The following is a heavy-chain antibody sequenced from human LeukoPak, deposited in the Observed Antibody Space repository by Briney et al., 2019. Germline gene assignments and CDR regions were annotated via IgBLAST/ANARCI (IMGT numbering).Heavy chain of an antibody. D-gene: IGHD2-2*01. Sequence: GGSLRLSCAASGFSFSNYWIYWVRQAPVEGLVWVSRINGDGTITTYADSVRGRFAISRDNAKNTLDLQMNSLRPEDTAVYYCVVPWGFWGRGTLVTVSS. CDR1: GFSFSNYW. J-gene: IGHJ4*02. V-gene: IGHV3-74*01. CDR3: VVPWGF. CDR2: INGDGTIT.